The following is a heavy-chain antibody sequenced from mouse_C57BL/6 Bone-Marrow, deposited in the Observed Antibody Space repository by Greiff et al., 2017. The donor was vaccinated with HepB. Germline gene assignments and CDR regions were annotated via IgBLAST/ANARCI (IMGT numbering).Heavy chain of an antibody. CDR1: YTFSRRVH. CDR3: SEDSAVYYGASYYYGSSCWYFDV. J-gene: IGHJ1*03. CDR2: GQGLEWIG. D-gene: IGHD1-1*01. Sequence: QVQLQQSGPELARPWASVKISCQAFYTFSRRVHFAIRDTNYWMQWVKQRPGQGLEWIGAIYPGNGDTSYNQKFKGKATLTADKSSSTAYMQLGSLTSEDSAVYYGASYYYGSSCWYFDVWGTGTTVTVSS. V-gene: IGHV1-87*01.